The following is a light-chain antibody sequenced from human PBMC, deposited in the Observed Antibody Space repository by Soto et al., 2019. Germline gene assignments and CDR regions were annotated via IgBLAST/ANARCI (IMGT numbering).Light chain of an antibody. CDR2: EVT. CDR3: SSYAGSNNPWV. CDR1: SSDVGAYNY. J-gene: IGLJ3*02. V-gene: IGLV2-8*01. Sequence: QSVLTQPPSASGSPGQSVTISCTGTSSDVGAYNYVCWYQQHPGKAPKLIISEVTKRPSGVPDRFSGSKSGNTASLTVTGLQVEDEADYYCSSYAGSNNPWVFGGGTKLTVL.